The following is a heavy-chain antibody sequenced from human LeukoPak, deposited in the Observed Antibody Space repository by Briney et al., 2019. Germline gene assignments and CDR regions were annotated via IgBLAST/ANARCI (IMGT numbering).Heavy chain of an antibody. J-gene: IGHJ4*02. Sequence: GGSLRLFRAASGFTFSSYWMNWVRQAPGKGLEWVANIKQDGSEKFYVASVKGRFNISRDNAKNSLFLQMNSLKAEDTAVYYCAREGVTDCDYWGQGTLVTVSS. CDR3: AREGVTDCDY. CDR2: IKQDGSEK. V-gene: IGHV3-7*01. CDR1: GFTFSSYW. D-gene: IGHD2-21*02.